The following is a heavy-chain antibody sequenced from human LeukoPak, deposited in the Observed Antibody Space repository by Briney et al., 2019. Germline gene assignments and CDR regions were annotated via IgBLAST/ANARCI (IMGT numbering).Heavy chain of an antibody. J-gene: IGHJ5*02. CDR2: IKSKNVGGTT. CDR3: TSHAAFDP. V-gene: IGHV3-15*01. CDR1: GFTFNNAW. Sequence: GGSLRLSCAASGFTFNNAWMNWVRQAPGKGLEWVGRIKSKNVGGTTDYAAPVKGRFTVSRDDSKNTVYLQMNSLKIEDTAVYYCTSHAAFDPWGQGTLVTVSS.